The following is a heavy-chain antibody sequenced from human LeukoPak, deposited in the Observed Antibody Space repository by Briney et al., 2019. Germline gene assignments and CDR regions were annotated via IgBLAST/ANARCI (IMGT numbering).Heavy chain of an antibody. CDR3: AREPITMVRGVIFRPKLGDY. V-gene: IGHV1-3*01. Sequence: GASVKVSCKAPGYTFTSYAMHWVRQAPGQRLEWMGWINGANGNTKYSQKFHGRVTITRDTSASTAYMELSSLRSEDTAVYYCAREPITMVRGVIFRPKLGDYWGQGTLVTVSS. CDR2: INGANGNT. D-gene: IGHD3-10*01. J-gene: IGHJ4*02. CDR1: GYTFTSYA.